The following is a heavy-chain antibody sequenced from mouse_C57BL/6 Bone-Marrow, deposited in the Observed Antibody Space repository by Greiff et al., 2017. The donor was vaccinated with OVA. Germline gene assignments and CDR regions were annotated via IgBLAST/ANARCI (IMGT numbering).Heavy chain of an antibody. CDR2: ISNGGGST. Sequence: EVQLVESGGGLVQPGGSLKLSCAASGFTFSDYYMYWVRQTPEKRLEWVAYISNGGGSTYYPDTVKGRFTISRDNAKNTLYLQMSRLKSEDTAMYYCARHGTTVVADYWGQGTTLTVSS. D-gene: IGHD1-1*01. V-gene: IGHV5-12*01. CDR1: GFTFSDYY. J-gene: IGHJ2*01. CDR3: ARHGTTVVADY.